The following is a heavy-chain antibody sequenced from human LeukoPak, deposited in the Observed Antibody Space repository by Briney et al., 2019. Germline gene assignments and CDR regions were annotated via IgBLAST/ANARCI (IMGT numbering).Heavy chain of an antibody. Sequence: GASVKVSCEASGYTFTSYYMHWVRQAPGQGLEWMGIINPSGGSTSYAQKFQGRVTMTRDTSTSTVYMELSSLRSEDTAVYYCARAGSDEYFQHWGQGTLVTVSS. CDR3: ARAGSDEYFQH. CDR2: INPSGGST. V-gene: IGHV1-46*01. J-gene: IGHJ1*01. CDR1: GYTFTSYY.